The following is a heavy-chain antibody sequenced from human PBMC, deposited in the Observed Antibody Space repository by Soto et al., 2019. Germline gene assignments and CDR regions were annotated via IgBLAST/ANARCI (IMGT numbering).Heavy chain of an antibody. CDR1: GGSITSTIDY. V-gene: IGHV4-39*01. J-gene: IGHJ5*01. CDR2: IYYDGST. Sequence: SETLSLTCSVSGGSITSTIDYWGRIRQSPGKGLEWIGNIYYDGSTFYNPSLKSRVTISVDTSKRQFSLRVSSVTAADTAVYYCARRGSASWRNWFDSWGQGTLVTVSS. D-gene: IGHD2-2*01. CDR3: ARRGSASWRNWFDS.